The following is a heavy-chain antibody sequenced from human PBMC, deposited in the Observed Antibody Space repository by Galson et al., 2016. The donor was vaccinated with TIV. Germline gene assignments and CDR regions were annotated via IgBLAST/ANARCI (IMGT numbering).Heavy chain of an antibody. CDR3: SRGGGDGDVDFDF. CDR2: ISLSGGRT. Sequence: SLRLSCAASRFTFSSYAMSWVRQAPGQGLEWVSAISLSGGRTYYADSRKGRFTFTRANSKNTLYLQMDRRRAEDTAVYYCSRGGGDGDVDFDFWGQGSLVTVTS. J-gene: IGHJ4*02. CDR1: RFTFSSYA. D-gene: IGHD4-17*01. V-gene: IGHV3-23*01.